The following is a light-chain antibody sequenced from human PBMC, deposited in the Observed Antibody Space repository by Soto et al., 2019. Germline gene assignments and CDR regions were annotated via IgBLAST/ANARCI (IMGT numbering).Light chain of an antibody. J-gene: IGKJ1*01. Sequence: EIVLTQSPGTLSLSPGERATLSCRASQSVSSSYLAWYQQKPGQAPRLLIYGASSRPTGIPDRFSGSGSGTDFTLTISRLEPEAFAVYYCQQYGSSFRTFGQGPKVDIK. CDR2: GAS. CDR3: QQYGSSFRT. CDR1: QSVSSSY. V-gene: IGKV3-20*01.